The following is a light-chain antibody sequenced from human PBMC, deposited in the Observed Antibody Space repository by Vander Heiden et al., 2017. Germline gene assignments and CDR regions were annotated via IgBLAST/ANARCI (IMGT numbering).Light chain of an antibody. Sequence: QTVVTQQPSFSVSPGGTVTLTRGLTSGPVSASNYPSWYQQTPGQAPRTLIYSTDTRSSGVPDRFSGSRLGNKAALTITGAQADDESVYYCVLYMGSGNSVFGGGTVLTVL. CDR2: STD. V-gene: IGLV8-61*01. J-gene: IGLJ2*01. CDR3: VLYMGSGNSV. CDR1: SGPVSASNY.